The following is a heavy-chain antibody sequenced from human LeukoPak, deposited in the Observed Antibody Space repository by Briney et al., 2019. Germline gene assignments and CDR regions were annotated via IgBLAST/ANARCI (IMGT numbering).Heavy chain of an antibody. D-gene: IGHD4-11*01. Sequence: ASVKVSCKASGYTFTSYDINWVRQATGQGLEWMGWMNPNSGNTGYAQKFQGRVTITADESTSTAYMELSSLRSEDTTVYYCARVPTVTTDYYYYVDVWGKGTTVTVSS. V-gene: IGHV1-8*01. CDR3: ARVPTVTTDYYYYVDV. CDR1: GYTFTSYD. CDR2: MNPNSGNT. J-gene: IGHJ6*03.